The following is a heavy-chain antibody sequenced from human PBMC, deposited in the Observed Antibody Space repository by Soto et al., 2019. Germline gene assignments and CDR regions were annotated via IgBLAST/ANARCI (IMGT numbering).Heavy chain of an antibody. V-gene: IGHV3-11*01. CDR1: GFTFSDYY. Sequence: GGSLRLSCAASGFTFSDYYMSWIRQAPGKGLEWVSYISSSGSTIYYADSVKGRFTISRDNAKNSLYLQMNSLRAEDTAVYYCARGEEWLLFSYMDVWGKGTTVTVSS. CDR2: ISSSGSTI. D-gene: IGHD3-3*01. CDR3: ARGEEWLLFSYMDV. J-gene: IGHJ6*03.